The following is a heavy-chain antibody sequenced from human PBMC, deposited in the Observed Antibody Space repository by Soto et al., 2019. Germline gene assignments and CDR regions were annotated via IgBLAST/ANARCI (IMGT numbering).Heavy chain of an antibody. CDR1: GYSFTSYW. J-gene: IGHJ5*02. V-gene: IGHV5-51*01. CDR3: ARQATSLSHKLFDP. D-gene: IGHD1-1*01. Sequence: PGESLQISFKGSGYSFTSYWIGWVRQMPVKGLEWMGIIYPGDSDTRYSPSFQGQVTISAEKSISTAYLQWSGLDASDNAMYYCARQATSLSHKLFDPWGQGTLVPVSS. CDR2: IYPGDSDT.